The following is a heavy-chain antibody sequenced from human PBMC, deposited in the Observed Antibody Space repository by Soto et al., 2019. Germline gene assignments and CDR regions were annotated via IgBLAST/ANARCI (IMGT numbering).Heavy chain of an antibody. J-gene: IGHJ5*02. D-gene: IGHD3-22*01. V-gene: IGHV4-31*03. CDR3: ARAANYRDYYDSSGLDWFDP. CDR1: GASISSGGYY. CDR2: IYYSGST. Sequence: SETLSLTCTVSGASISSGGYYWSWIRQHPGKGLEWIGFIYYSGSTYFNPSLKSRVTISVDTSKNQFSLKLSSVTAADTAVYYCARAANYRDYYDSSGLDWFDPWGQGTLVTVSS.